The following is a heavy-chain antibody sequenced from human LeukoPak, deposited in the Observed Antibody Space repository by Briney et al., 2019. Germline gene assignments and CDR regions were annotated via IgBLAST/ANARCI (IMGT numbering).Heavy chain of an antibody. CDR2: IKQDGVQK. V-gene: IGHV3-7*01. CDR1: GFSFGDYW. CDR3: ARVYSTGRYFQH. Sequence: GGSLRLSCAASGFSFGDYWMSWVRQPPGKGLEWVANIKQDGVQKHHADSVKGRFTISRDNAKNSLYLQMNSLRAEDTAVYYCARVYSTGRYFQHWGQGTLVTVSS. D-gene: IGHD6-25*01. J-gene: IGHJ1*01.